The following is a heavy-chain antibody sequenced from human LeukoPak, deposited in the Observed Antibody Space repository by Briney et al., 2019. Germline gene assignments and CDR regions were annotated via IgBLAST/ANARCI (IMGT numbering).Heavy chain of an antibody. CDR2: IQDGGST. D-gene: IGHD1-26*01. J-gene: IGHJ4*02. Sequence: PPQTLSLTCTVSGGSISSGGYYWSWIRQPPGKGLEWIGFIQDGGSTSYNSSLKSRVAISVDRSKNQFSLTLSSVTAADTAIYYCARDSPKRYSGSYFDYWGQGTLVTVSS. CDR1: GGSISSGGYY. CDR3: ARDSPKRYSGSYFDY. V-gene: IGHV4-30-2*01.